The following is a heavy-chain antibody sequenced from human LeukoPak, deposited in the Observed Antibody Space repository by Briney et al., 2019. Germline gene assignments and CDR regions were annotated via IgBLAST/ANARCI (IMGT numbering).Heavy chain of an antibody. CDR2: IYPGDSDT. CDR1: GYSFTSYW. J-gene: IGHJ4*02. D-gene: IGHD2-15*01. Sequence: GESLKISCKGSGYSFTSYWIGWVRQMPGKGLEWMGIIYPGDSDTRYSPSFQGQVTISADKSISTAYLQWSSLKASDTAMYYCARLVVVAATGGTRFFDYWGQGTLATVSS. CDR3: ARLVVVAATGGTRFFDY. V-gene: IGHV5-51*01.